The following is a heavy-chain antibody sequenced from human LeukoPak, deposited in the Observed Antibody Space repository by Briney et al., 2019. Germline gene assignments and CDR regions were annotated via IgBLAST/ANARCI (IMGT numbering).Heavy chain of an antibody. J-gene: IGHJ4*02. CDR2: ISDIGSI. Sequence: SETLSLTCTVSGGSISSYYWSWIRQPPGKALEWMAYISDIGSINYNPSLKSRVTISLDTSKTQFSLKLSSVTAADTAVYYCAGHHPRNTVDFWGQGTLVTVSS. CDR1: GGSISSYY. D-gene: IGHD2-8*02. CDR3: AGHHPRNTVDF. V-gene: IGHV4-59*08.